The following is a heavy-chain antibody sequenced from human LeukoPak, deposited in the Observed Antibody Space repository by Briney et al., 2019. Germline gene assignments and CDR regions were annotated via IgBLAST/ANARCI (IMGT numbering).Heavy chain of an antibody. CDR2: IYHSGST. CDR1: GGSISSGGYS. J-gene: IGHJ4*02. CDR3: ARDQTTGPQLLDY. D-gene: IGHD1-26*01. Sequence: SETLSLTCAVSGGSISSGGYSWSWIRQPPGKGLEGIGYIYHSGSTYYNPSLKSRLTISVDTSKNQFSLKLSSVTAADTAMYYCARDQTTGPQLLDYWGQGILVTVSS. V-gene: IGHV4-30-2*01.